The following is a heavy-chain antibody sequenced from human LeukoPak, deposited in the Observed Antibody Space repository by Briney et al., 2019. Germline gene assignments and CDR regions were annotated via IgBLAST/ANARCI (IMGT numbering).Heavy chain of an antibody. J-gene: IGHJ4*02. CDR2: ISSSGSYI. CDR3: ARELYGDYSFDY. D-gene: IGHD4-17*01. V-gene: IGHV3-21*01. CDR1: GFTFTSYS. Sequence: GGSLRLSCAASGFTFTSYSMNWVRQAPGKALEWVSSISSSGSYIYYADSMKGRFTISRDNAKNSLYLQMNSLRAEDTAVYYCARELYGDYSFDYWGQETLVTVSS.